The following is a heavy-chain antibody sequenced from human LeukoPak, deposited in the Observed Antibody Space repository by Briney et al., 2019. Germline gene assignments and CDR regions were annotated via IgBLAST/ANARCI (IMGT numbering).Heavy chain of an antibody. D-gene: IGHD6-19*01. Sequence: ASVKVSCTASGYTFIGYYIHWVRRAPGQGLEWMGWINPNGGRINYAQKFQGRVTMTRDTSISTAYMELSRLRSDDSAVYYCARDQRLVAGTFYFDYWGQGTLVTVSS. CDR1: GYTFIGYY. CDR3: ARDQRLVAGTFYFDY. CDR2: INPNGGRI. J-gene: IGHJ4*02. V-gene: IGHV1-2*02.